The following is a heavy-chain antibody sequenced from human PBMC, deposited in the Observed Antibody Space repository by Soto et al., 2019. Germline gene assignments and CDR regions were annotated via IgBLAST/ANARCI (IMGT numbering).Heavy chain of an antibody. V-gene: IGHV1-58*01. Sequence: ASVKVSCKASGFTFTSSAVQWVRQARGQRLEWIGWIVVGSGNTNYAQKFQERVTITRDMSTSTAYMELSSLRSEDTAVYYCAAGPIAARPMWVYWGQGTLVTVSS. J-gene: IGHJ4*02. CDR2: IVVGSGNT. CDR3: AAGPIAARPMWVY. CDR1: GFTFTSSA. D-gene: IGHD6-6*01.